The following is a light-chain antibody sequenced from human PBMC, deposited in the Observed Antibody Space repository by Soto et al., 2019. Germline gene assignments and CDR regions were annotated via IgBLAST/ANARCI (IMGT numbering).Light chain of an antibody. V-gene: IGLV2-23*03. J-gene: IGLJ1*01. CDR2: EGS. CDR3: CSYAGSSTFLYV. Sequence: QSALTQPASVSGSPGQSITISCTGTSSDVGSYNLVSWYQQHPGKAPILMIYEGSKRPSGVSNRFSGSKSGNTASLTISGLQAEDEADYYCCSYAGSSTFLYVFGTGTKLTVL. CDR1: SSDVGSYNL.